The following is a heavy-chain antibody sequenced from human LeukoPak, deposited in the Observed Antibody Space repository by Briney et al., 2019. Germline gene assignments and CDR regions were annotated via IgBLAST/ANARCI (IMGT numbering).Heavy chain of an antibody. J-gene: IGHJ3*02. V-gene: IGHV3-13*01. CDR3: ARRGSGYHDAFDI. CDR2: IGTVGDT. CDR1: GFTFSSYD. D-gene: IGHD3-10*01. Sequence: GGSLRLSCSASGFTFSSYDMHWVRQATGKGLEWVSVIGTVGDTFYAGSVKGRFTIFRENAKNSLYLQINSLRAGDTAVYYCARRGSGYHDAFDIWGQGTMVTVSS.